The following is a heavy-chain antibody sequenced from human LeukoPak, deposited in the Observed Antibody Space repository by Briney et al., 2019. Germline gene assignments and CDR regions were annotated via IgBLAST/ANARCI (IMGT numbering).Heavy chain of an antibody. V-gene: IGHV4-4*02. CDR2: IYYSGST. Sequence: SETLSLTCAVSGGSISSNNWWGWVRQPPGKGLEWIGYIYYSGSTNYNPSLKSRVTISVDTSKNQFSLKLSSVTAADTAVYYCASSYSITIFGVVTPRFDYWGQGTLVTVSS. CDR3: ASSYSITIFGVVTPRFDY. D-gene: IGHD3-3*01. CDR1: GGSISSNNW. J-gene: IGHJ4*02.